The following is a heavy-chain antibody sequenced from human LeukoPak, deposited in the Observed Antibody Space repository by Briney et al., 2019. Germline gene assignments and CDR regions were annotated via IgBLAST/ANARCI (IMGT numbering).Heavy chain of an antibody. CDR2: VFYSGST. J-gene: IGHJ4*02. D-gene: IGHD6-19*01. V-gene: IGHV4-39*01. Sequence: SETLSLTCTVSGGSIGSSYYYWGWIRQPPGKGLEWIGNVFYSGSTHYNPSLKSRVTISIDSSKNQFSLKLSSVTAADTAVYYCARGRVWLVHYWGQGTLVTVSS. CDR3: ARGRVWLVHY. CDR1: GGSIGSSYYY.